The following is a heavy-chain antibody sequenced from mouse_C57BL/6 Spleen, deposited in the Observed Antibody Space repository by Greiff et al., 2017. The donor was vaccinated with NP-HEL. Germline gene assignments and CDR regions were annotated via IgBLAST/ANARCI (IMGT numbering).Heavy chain of an antibody. D-gene: IGHD1-1*01. CDR3: ARNYGSSAYCFDY. CDR1: GFTFSDYG. J-gene: IGHJ2*01. V-gene: IGHV5-17*01. Sequence: EVQLVESGGGLVKPGGSLKLSCAASGFTFSDYGMHWVRQAPEKGLEWVAYISSGSSTIYYADTVKGRCTISRDNAKNTLFLQMTSLRSEDTAMYYCARNYGSSAYCFDYWGQGTTLTVSS. CDR2: ISSGSSTI.